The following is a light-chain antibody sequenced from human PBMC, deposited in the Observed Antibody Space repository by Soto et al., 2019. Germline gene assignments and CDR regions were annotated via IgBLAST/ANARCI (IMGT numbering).Light chain of an antibody. CDR2: DAS. CDR1: QNISVL. CDR3: QQYDSSSPT. V-gene: IGKV1-5*01. Sequence: DIQMTQSPSTLSASVGDGVTITCRASQNISVLLAWYQQRPGKAPKFLIYDASSLETGVPSRFSGSGSGTEFTLTIRSLQPDDFATYYCQQYDSSSPTFGLGTKLEIK. J-gene: IGKJ2*01.